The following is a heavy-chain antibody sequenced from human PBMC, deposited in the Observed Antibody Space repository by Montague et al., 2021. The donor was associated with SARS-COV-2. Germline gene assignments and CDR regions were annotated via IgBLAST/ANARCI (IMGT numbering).Heavy chain of an antibody. CDR1: GFRFSNFA. Sequence: YLSLSCSASGFRFSNFAMSWVRQAPGKGLEWFSSISGGDGSTYYADSVKGRFTISRDNSKNTLYLQMNSLRAGDTAVYYCAKDLVDYWGQGTLVTVSS. CDR2: ISGGDGST. J-gene: IGHJ4*02. V-gene: IGHV3-23*01. D-gene: IGHD2-15*01. CDR3: AKDLVDY.